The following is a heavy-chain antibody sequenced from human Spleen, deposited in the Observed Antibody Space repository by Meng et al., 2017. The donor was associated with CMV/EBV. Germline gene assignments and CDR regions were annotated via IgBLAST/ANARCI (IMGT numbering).Heavy chain of an antibody. CDR2: INHSGST. CDR1: GGSFSDHF. V-gene: IGHV4-34*01. CDR3: AREVDCSSPSCTDWFDP. Sequence: SETLSLTCAVYGGSFSDHFWTWIRQPPGKGLEWIGEINHSGSTNYNPYLKSRFTISVDTSKNQFSLKLTSVTAADTAMYYCAREVDCSSPSCTDWFDPWGQGTLVTVSS. J-gene: IGHJ5*02. D-gene: IGHD2-2*01.